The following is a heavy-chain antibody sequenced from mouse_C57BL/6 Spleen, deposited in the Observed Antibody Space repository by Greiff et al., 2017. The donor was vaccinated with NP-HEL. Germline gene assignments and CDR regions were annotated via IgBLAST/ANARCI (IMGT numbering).Heavy chain of an antibody. CDR2: IDPSDSYT. CDR3: ARRGTLTGIDY. Sequence: QVQLQQSGAELVMPGASVKLSCKASGYTFTSYWMHWVKQRPGQGLEWIGEIDPSDSYTNYNQKFKGKSTLTVDKSSSTAYMQLSSLTSEDSAVYYCARRGTLTGIDYWGQGTTLTVSS. V-gene: IGHV1-69*01. CDR1: GYTFTSYW. J-gene: IGHJ2*01. D-gene: IGHD4-1*01.